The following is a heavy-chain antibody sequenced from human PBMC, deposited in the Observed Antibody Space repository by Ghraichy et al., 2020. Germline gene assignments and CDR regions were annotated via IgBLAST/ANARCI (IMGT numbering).Heavy chain of an antibody. CDR2: IKQDGSEK. Sequence: GGSLRLSCAAYGFTFSSYWMSWVGQAPGKGLEWVANIKQDGSEKYYVDSVKGRFTISSDNAKNSLYLQMTSLRAEDTAVYYCARDQTYYYDSSGAGVIQHWGQGTLVTVSS. D-gene: IGHD3-22*01. CDR3: ARDQTYYYDSSGAGVIQH. J-gene: IGHJ1*01. V-gene: IGHV3-7*01. CDR1: GFTFSSYW.